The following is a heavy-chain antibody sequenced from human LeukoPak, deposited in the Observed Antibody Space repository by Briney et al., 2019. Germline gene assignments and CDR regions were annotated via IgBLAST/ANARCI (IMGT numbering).Heavy chain of an antibody. CDR1: GGTFSSCA. V-gene: IGHV1-69*05. Sequence: ASVKVSCKPSGGTFSSCAISWVRQAPGQGLEWMGGIIPIFGTANYAQKFQGRVTITTDESTSTAYMELSSLRSEDTAVYYCARTHHCSSTSCSQGAFDPWGQGTLVTVSS. CDR3: ARTHHCSSTSCSQGAFDP. CDR2: IIPIFGTA. J-gene: IGHJ5*02. D-gene: IGHD2-2*01.